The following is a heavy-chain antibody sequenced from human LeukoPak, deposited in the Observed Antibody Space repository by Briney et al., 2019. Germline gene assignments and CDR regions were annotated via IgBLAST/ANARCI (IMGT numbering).Heavy chain of an antibody. CDR3: AWEGSGYSTNFDY. V-gene: IGHV4-39*07. Sequence: SETLSLTCTVSGGSISSTSYYWGWIRQSPGKGLEWIGSIHYRGTTYYNPSLLSRGTISVDTSKNQFSLKLNSVTAADTAVYFCAWEGSGYSTNFDYWGQGTLVTVSS. J-gene: IGHJ4*02. D-gene: IGHD3-3*01. CDR1: GGSISSTSYY. CDR2: IHYRGTT.